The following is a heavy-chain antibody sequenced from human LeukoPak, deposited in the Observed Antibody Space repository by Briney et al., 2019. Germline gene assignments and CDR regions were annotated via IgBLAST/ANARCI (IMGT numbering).Heavy chain of an antibody. Sequence: APVKVSCKASGYTLMRYYMYWVRQAPGQGLEWMGIINPSGGSTTHAQKFQGRVAMTTDTSTSTVYMELSGLTSEDTAVYYCARVHDYGDLRYLDYWGQGTLVTVSS. D-gene: IGHD4-17*01. CDR3: ARVHDYGDLRYLDY. CDR1: GYTLMRYY. V-gene: IGHV1-46*01. CDR2: INPSGGST. J-gene: IGHJ4*02.